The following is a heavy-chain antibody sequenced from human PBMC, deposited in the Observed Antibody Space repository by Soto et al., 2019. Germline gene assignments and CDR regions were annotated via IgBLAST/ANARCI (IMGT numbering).Heavy chain of an antibody. Sequence: EVQLVESGGGSVQPGGSLRLSCAASGFTFNSYWVHWVRQVPGKGLVWLSRINMDGTRTNYADSVKGRFAISRDNAKNTVYLQMNSLGVEDSAAYYCAIGGLGSYLLDYWGQGTLVSVSS. D-gene: IGHD3-10*01. CDR2: INMDGTRT. J-gene: IGHJ4*02. CDR1: GFTFNSYW. V-gene: IGHV3-74*01. CDR3: AIGGLGSYLLDY.